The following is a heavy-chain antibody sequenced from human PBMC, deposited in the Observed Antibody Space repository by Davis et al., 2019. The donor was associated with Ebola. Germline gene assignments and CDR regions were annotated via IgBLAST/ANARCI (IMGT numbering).Heavy chain of an antibody. V-gene: IGHV3-73*01. CDR3: TRRAYYFDSSGYYGAFDY. D-gene: IGHD3-22*01. CDR1: GITFSDAA. J-gene: IGHJ4*02. CDR2: IRSKTNNYAT. Sequence: GGSLRLSCAASGITFSDAAMHWVRQASGKGLEWVGRIRSKTNNYATGYAASVKGRFTISRDDSKNTTYLQMNSLKTEDTAVYYCTRRAYYFDSSGYYGAFDYWGQGTLVTVSS.